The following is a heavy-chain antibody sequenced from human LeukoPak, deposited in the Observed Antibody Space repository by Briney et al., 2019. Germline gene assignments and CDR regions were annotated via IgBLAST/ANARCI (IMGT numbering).Heavy chain of an antibody. Sequence: PSETLSLTCTVSGDSISRYYWSWVRQPAGKGLEWIGRIYNGGIITCNPSLKSRVTMSIDTSNNQFSLRLRFVTAADTAVYYCARDSGTTGEVKFDPWGQGTLVTVSS. CDR3: ARDSGTTGEVKFDP. CDR1: GDSISRYY. D-gene: IGHD3-10*01. V-gene: IGHV4-4*07. CDR2: IYNGGII. J-gene: IGHJ5*02.